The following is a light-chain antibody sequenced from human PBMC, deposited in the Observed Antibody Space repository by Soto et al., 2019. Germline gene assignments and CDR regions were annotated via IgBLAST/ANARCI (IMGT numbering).Light chain of an antibody. CDR2: GNS. CDR3: QSYDISLSGYV. Sequence: QSVLTQPPSVSGAPGQRVTISCTGSSSNIGAGYDVHWYQQLPGTAPKLLIYGNSNRPSGVPDRFSGSKSGTSASLAITGLQADDEADYDCQSYDISLSGYVFGTGTKLTVL. J-gene: IGLJ1*01. CDR1: SSNIGAGYD. V-gene: IGLV1-40*01.